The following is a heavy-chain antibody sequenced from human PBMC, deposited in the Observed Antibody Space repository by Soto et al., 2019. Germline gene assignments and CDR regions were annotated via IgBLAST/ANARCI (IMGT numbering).Heavy chain of an antibody. Sequence: EVQLVESGGGLVQPGGSLRLSCAASGFTFSTSPMNWVRQAPGKGLEWLSYISSSGSSRYYADSVKGRFTIARDNAKNSLYLQMNSLRVEDTAFYYCAREGSSDAYDIWGQGTKVTVSS. D-gene: IGHD3-10*01. V-gene: IGHV3-48*03. CDR1: GFTFSTSP. J-gene: IGHJ3*02. CDR3: AREGSSDAYDI. CDR2: ISSSGSSR.